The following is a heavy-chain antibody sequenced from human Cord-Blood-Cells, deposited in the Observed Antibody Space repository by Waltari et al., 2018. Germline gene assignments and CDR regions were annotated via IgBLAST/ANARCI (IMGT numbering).Heavy chain of an antibody. J-gene: IGHJ4*02. CDR2: INPNSGGT. Sequence: QVQLVQSGAEVKKPGASVKVSCKASGYTVTGYYMHWVRPAPGQGLEWMGWINPNSGGTNYAQKFQGWVTMTRDTSISTAYMELSRLRSDDTAVYYCARSLTGNRYYFDYWGQGTLVTVSS. D-gene: IGHD7-27*01. CDR1: GYTVTGYY. CDR3: ARSLTGNRYYFDY. V-gene: IGHV1-2*04.